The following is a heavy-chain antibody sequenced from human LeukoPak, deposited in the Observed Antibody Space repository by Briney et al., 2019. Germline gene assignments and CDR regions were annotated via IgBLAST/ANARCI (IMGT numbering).Heavy chain of an antibody. V-gene: IGHV3-23*01. D-gene: IGHD3-16*02. CDR1: GFTFSSYA. CDR2: ISGSGGST. Sequence: GGSLRLSCAASGFTFSSYAMSWVRQAPGKGLEWVSAISGSGGSTYYADSVKGRFTISRDNSKNTLYLQMNSLRAEDTAVYYCAKGGTDFNRRLRLGELSLLRAPGPNIDYWGQGTLVTVSS. CDR3: AKGGTDFNRRLRLGELSLLRAPGPNIDY. J-gene: IGHJ4*02.